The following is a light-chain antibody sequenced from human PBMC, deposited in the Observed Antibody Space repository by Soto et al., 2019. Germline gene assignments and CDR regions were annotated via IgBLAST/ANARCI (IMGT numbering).Light chain of an antibody. V-gene: IGKV3-20*01. CDR3: EHYGSTPLT. CDR2: DAS. Sequence: EIVLTQSPGTLSLSPGERATLSCRASQNVANNYLAWYQQKPGQAPRFLIYDASSRATGIPDRFSGSGSGTDFTLTISRLEPEDFAVYYCEHYGSTPLTFGGGTKVEIK. J-gene: IGKJ4*01. CDR1: QNVANNY.